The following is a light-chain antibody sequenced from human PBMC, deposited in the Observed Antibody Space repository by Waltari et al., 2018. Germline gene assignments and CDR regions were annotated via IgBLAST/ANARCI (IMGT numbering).Light chain of an antibody. CDR2: KDT. CDR1: AFPSQF. V-gene: IGLV3-25*03. J-gene: IGLJ1*01. Sequence: SYELTQPPSVSVSPGQTARITCSGDAFPSQFAYWYQQKPGQAPVLVIYKDTERPSGIPERFSGSSSGTTVTLTISVVQAEDDADYYCLSADSSGPYLYVFGTGTTVTVL. CDR3: LSADSSGPYLYV.